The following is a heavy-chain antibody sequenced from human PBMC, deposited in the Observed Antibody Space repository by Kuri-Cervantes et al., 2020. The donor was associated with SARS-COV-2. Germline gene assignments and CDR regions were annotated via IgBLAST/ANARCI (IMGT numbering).Heavy chain of an antibody. CDR1: GFTFSSYA. CDR2: ISGSGGST. V-gene: IGHV3-23*01. CDR3: ARADTAMATVDY. Sequence: GESLKISCAASGFTFSSYAMSWVRQAPGKGLEWVSAISGSGGSTYYADSVKGRFTISRDNSKNTLYLQMNSLRAEDTAVHYCARADTAMATVDYWGQGTLVTVSS. J-gene: IGHJ4*02. D-gene: IGHD5-18*01.